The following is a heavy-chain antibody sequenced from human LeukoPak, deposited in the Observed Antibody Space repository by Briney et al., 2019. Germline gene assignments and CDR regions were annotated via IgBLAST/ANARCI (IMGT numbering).Heavy chain of an antibody. Sequence: SQTLSLTCTVSGDSFSSGAYYWSWIRQPPGKGLEWIGYIHHSGNTYHNPSLKSRVTISVDTSKNQFSLKLSSVTAADTAVYYCARARRRGYSYGLDYWGQGTLVTVSS. V-gene: IGHV4-30-2*01. CDR2: IHHSGNT. J-gene: IGHJ4*02. D-gene: IGHD5-18*01. CDR1: GDSFSSGAYY. CDR3: ARARRRGYSYGLDY.